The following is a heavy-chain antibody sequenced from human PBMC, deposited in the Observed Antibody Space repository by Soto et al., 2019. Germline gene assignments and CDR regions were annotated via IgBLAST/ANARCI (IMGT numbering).Heavy chain of an antibody. CDR3: ARPQGLYYDSSGYSPYYFDY. Sequence: GESLKISCKGSGYSFTSYWIGWVRQMPGKGLEWMGIIYPGDSDTRYSPSFQGQVTISADKSISTAYLQWSSLKASDTAMYYCARPQGLYYDSSGYSPYYFDYWGQGTPVTVSS. CDR2: IYPGDSDT. V-gene: IGHV5-51*01. CDR1: GYSFTSYW. J-gene: IGHJ4*02. D-gene: IGHD3-22*01.